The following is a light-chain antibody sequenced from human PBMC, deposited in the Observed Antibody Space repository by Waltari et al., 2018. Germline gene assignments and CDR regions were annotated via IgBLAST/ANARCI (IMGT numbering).Light chain of an antibody. CDR3: QRYNSYANT. V-gene: IGKV1-5*01. CDR1: QSINTY. Sequence: DILMTQSPSTLSASVGDRVTITCRASQSINTYLAWYQQKPGKAPKPLIYGASPLESGVPGRFSGTGSGTEFTLTISSLQPDDFATYYCQRYNSYANTFGQGTKVDIK. J-gene: IGKJ2*01. CDR2: GAS.